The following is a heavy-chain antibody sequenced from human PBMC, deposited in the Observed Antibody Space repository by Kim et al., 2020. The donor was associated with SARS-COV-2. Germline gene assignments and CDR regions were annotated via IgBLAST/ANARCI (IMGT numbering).Heavy chain of an antibody. D-gene: IGHD6-13*01. CDR1: GYSFTSYW. CDR3: ARQEYIAAAGMGCYYYYGMDV. Sequence: GESLKISCKGSGYSFTSYWISWVRQMPGKGLEWGGRIDPSDYYTNYSPSFQGHVTISADKSISTAYLQWSSLKASGTAMYYCARQEYIAAAGMGCYYYYGMDVWGQGTTVTVSS. V-gene: IGHV5-10-1*01. J-gene: IGHJ6*02. CDR2: IDPSDYYT.